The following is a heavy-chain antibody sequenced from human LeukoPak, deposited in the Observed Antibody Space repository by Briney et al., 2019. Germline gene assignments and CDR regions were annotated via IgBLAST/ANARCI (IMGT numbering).Heavy chain of an antibody. J-gene: IGHJ6*03. V-gene: IGHV3-20*04. CDR3: ARGGGSIRHSYYYYVDV. Sequence: GGSLRLSCEAYGFTFNDYGMSWVRQAPGQGPEWVSGITWNGEIVDYAASVKDRFTISRDNAKNSLYLRMNSLRDEDTALYYCARGGGSIRHSYYYYVDVWGKGTTVTVSS. CDR1: GFTFNDYG. CDR2: ITWNGEIV. D-gene: IGHD2-15*01.